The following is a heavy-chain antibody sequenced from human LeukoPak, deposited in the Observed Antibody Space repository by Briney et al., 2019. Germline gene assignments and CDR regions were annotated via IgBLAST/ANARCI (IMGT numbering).Heavy chain of an antibody. CDR2: IDDVGNT. D-gene: IGHD2-21*02. Sequence: SETLSLTCSVYGGSFSDYFWSWIRQSPGKGLEWIGEIDDVGNTNYNPSLMSRVIVSMEKSKKQFSLVMRSVAAADTAVYYCARFSRITWGDWGDAFDIWGQGTTVIVSS. J-gene: IGHJ3*02. V-gene: IGHV4-34*01. CDR1: GGSFSDYF. CDR3: ARFSRITWGDWGDAFDI.